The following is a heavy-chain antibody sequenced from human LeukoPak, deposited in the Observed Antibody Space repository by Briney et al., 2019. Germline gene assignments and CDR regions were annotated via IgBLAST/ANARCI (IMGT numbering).Heavy chain of an antibody. CDR1: GGSISSSNW. J-gene: IGHJ6*04. V-gene: IGHV4-4*02. CDR2: IYHSGST. CDR3: ARVYADYYYGLGRDGMDV. D-gene: IGHD3-10*01. Sequence: SGTLSLTCAVSGGSISSSNWWSWVRQPPGKGLEWIGEIYHSGSTNYNPSLKSRVTISVDKSKNQFSLKLSSVTAADTAVYYCARVYADYYYGLGRDGMDVWGKGTTVTVSS.